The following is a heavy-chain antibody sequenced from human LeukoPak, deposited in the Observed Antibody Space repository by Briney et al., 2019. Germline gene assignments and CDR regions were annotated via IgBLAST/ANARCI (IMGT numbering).Heavy chain of an antibody. CDR3: AKDCLRRQLDVEFGDY. CDR2: ISGSGGST. D-gene: IGHD1-1*01. V-gene: IGHV3-23*01. CDR1: GFTFSSYA. Sequence: GGSLRLSCAASGFTFSSYAMSWVRQAPGKGLEWVSGISGSGGSTYYADSVKGRFTISRDNSKNTLYLQMNSLRAEDTAVYYCAKDCLRRQLDVEFGDYWGQGTLVTVSS. J-gene: IGHJ4*02.